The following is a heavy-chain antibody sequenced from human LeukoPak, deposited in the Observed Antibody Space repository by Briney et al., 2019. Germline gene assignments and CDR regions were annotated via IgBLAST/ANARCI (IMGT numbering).Heavy chain of an antibody. V-gene: IGHV3-30*18. D-gene: IGHD3-22*01. J-gene: IGHJ4*02. CDR1: GFTFSSYV. Sequence: GGPLRLSCAASGFTFSSYVRHWVRQAPGKGREWVAVISYDGSNKYYADSVKGRFTISRDNSKNTLYLQMNSLRAEHTAVYYCAKDKGPGATRYYYDSSGYPDYWGQGTLVTVSS. CDR3: AKDKGPGATRYYYDSSGYPDY. CDR2: ISYDGSNK.